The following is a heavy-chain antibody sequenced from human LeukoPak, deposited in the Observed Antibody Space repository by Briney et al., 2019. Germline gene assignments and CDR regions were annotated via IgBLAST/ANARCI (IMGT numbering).Heavy chain of an antibody. V-gene: IGHV3-7*03. CDR3: ARVITMVRGVIDI. CDR1: GFTFSSYW. Sequence: GGSLRLSCAASGFTFSSYWMSWVRQAPGKGLEWVANIKRDGSEKYYVDSVKGRFTISRDNAKNSLYLQMNSLRAEDTAVYYCARVITMVRGVIDIWGQGTMVTVSS. J-gene: IGHJ3*02. CDR2: IKRDGSEK. D-gene: IGHD3-10*01.